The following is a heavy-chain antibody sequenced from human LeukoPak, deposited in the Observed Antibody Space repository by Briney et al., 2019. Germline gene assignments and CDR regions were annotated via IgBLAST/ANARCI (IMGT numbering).Heavy chain of an antibody. CDR1: GFTFDDYA. Sequence: PGRSLRLFCAASGFTFDDYAMHWVRQAPGKGLEWVSGISWNSGSIGYADSVKGRFTISRDNAKNSLYLQMNGLRAEDTALYYCAKDWAPMVRGPGGDYWGQGTLVTVSS. J-gene: IGHJ4*02. CDR2: ISWNSGSI. V-gene: IGHV3-9*01. CDR3: AKDWAPMVRGPGGDY. D-gene: IGHD3-10*01.